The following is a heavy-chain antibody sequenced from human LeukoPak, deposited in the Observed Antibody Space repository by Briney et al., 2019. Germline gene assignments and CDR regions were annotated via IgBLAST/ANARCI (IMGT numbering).Heavy chain of an antibody. CDR3: ARDDPYESSGYQPD. CDR2: ISAYNGNT. D-gene: IGHD3-22*01. Sequence: ASVKVSCKASGYTFTSYGISWVRQAPGQGLEWMGWISAYNGNTNYAQKLQGRVTMTTDTSTSTAYMELRSLRPDDTAVYYCARDDPYESSGYQPDWGQGTLVTVSS. CDR1: GYTFTSYG. J-gene: IGHJ4*02. V-gene: IGHV1-18*01.